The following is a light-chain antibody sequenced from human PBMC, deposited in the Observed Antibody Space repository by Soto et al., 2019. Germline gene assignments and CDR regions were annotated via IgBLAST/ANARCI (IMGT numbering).Light chain of an antibody. CDR2: YAS. CDR3: QQYGSSFT. J-gene: IGKJ3*01. Sequence: EIVLTQSPGTLSLSPGERATLSCRASQSVSNYLAWYQQKPGQAPRLLIYYASSRATVIPDRFSGSGSGTDFTLTISRLEPEDFAVYYCQQYGSSFTFGPGTKVDIK. V-gene: IGKV3-20*01. CDR1: QSVSNY.